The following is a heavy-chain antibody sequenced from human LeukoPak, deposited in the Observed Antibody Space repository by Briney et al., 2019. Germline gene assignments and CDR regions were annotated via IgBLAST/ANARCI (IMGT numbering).Heavy chain of an antibody. D-gene: IGHD5-18*01. CDR1: GGSFSGYY. J-gene: IGHJ3*02. CDR2: INHRGST. Sequence: PSETLCLTCAVYGGSFSGYYWSGIRQPPGKGLEWIGEINHRGSTNYNPSLKSRVTISVDTSKNQFSLKLSSVTAADTAVYYCARGRVDTAMVTLRAFDIWGQGTMVTDSS. V-gene: IGHV4-34*01. CDR3: ARGRVDTAMVTLRAFDI.